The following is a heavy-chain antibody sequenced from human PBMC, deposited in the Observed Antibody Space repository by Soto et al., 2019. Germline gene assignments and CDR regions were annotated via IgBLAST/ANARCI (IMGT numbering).Heavy chain of an antibody. D-gene: IGHD2-21*01. J-gene: IGHJ3*02. Sequence: QVQLVQSGAEVKKPGSSVKVSCKDSGGTFRTYSMFWVRQAPGQGLEWMGRIIPMLGVRNYAQRFQDRVTSTADKSTATVHMELSSLRSEDTALYYWTIGSWSGEVFDIWGQGTMVTVSS. CDR3: TIGSWSGEVFDI. CDR2: IIPMLGVR. CDR1: GGTFRTYS. V-gene: IGHV1-69*02.